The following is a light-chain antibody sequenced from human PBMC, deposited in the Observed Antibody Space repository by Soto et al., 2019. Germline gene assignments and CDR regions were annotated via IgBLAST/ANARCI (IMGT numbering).Light chain of an antibody. CDR2: EVS. Sequence: QSALTQPASVSGSPGQSITVSCTGTSSDIGSYNYVSWYQQHPGKVPKLMIYEVSNRPSGVSNRFSGSKSGNTASLTISALQAEDEADDYCSSHTSRSTDYVFGGGTKLTVL. CDR1: SSDIGSYNY. J-gene: IGLJ1*01. V-gene: IGLV2-14*01. CDR3: SSHTSRSTDYV.